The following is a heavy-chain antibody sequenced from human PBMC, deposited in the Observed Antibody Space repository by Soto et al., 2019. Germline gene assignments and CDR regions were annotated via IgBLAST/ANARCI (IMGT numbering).Heavy chain of an antibody. CDR2: INPNSGGT. Sequence: QVQLVQSGAEVKKPGASVKVSCKASGYTFTGYYMHWVRQAPGQGLEWMGWINPNSGGTNYAQKFQGRVTITADESTSTAYMELSSLRSEDTAVYYCASLEYSSSWYPFDPWGQGTLVTVSS. V-gene: IGHV1-2*02. CDR1: GYTFTGYY. CDR3: ASLEYSSSWYPFDP. D-gene: IGHD6-13*01. J-gene: IGHJ5*02.